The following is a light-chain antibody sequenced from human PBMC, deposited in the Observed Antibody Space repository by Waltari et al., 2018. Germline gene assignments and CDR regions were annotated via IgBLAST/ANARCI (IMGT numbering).Light chain of an antibody. CDR2: DVS. CDR1: QSVGNF. J-gene: IGKJ4*01. Sequence: ETVLTQSPAALSVSPGKSATLSCRASQSVGNFLAWYQQKPGQAPTLLIYDVSNRATGIPARFSASGSGTDFTLTISSLEPEDFAVYYCQQRDNWPLTFGGGTKVEIK. V-gene: IGKV3-11*01. CDR3: QQRDNWPLT.